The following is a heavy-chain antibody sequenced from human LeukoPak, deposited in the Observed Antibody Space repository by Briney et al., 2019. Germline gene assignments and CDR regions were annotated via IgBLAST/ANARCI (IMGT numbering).Heavy chain of an antibody. CDR2: ISYDGSNK. J-gene: IGHJ4*02. D-gene: IGHD4-17*01. Sequence: PGGSLRLSCAASGLTFSSYGMHWVRQAPGKGLEWVAVISYDGSNKYYADSVKGRFTISRDNSKNTLYLQMNSLRAEDTAVYYCAKDDYGDYTLAYWGQGTLVTVSS. CDR1: GLTFSSYG. V-gene: IGHV3-30*18. CDR3: AKDDYGDYTLAY.